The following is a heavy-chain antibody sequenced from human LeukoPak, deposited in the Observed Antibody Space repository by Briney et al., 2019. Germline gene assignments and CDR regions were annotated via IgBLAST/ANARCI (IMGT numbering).Heavy chain of an antibody. CDR2: INQDGSEK. D-gene: IGHD3-9*01. V-gene: IGHV3-7*03. J-gene: IGHJ4*02. Sequence: GGSPRLSCAASGLTFPVYWMTWVRQAPGKGLEWVATINQDGSEKYYVDSVKGRFTISRDNAKDSLYLQMNSLRAEDTALYYCARVPTILTGGYWGQGTLVTVSS. CDR1: GLTFPVYW. CDR3: ARVPTILTGGY.